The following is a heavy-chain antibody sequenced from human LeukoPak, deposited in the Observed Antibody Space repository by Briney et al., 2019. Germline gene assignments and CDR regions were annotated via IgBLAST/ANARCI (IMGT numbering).Heavy chain of an antibody. CDR1: GFTFSSYG. Sequence: GGTLRLSCAASGFTFSSYGMSWVRQAPGKGLEWVSAISGSGGSTYYADSVKGRFTISRDNSKNTLYLQMNSLRAEDTALYYCAKVDLNNAFDIWGQGTMVTVSS. CDR3: AKVDLNNAFDI. V-gene: IGHV3-23*01. J-gene: IGHJ3*02. CDR2: ISGSGGST.